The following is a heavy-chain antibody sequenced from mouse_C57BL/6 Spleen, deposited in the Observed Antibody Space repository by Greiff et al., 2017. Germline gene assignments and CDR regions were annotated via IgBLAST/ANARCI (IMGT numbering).Heavy chain of an antibody. V-gene: IGHV1-82*01. Sequence: QVQLQQSGPELVKPGASVKISCKASGYAFSSSWMNWVKQRPGKGLEWIGRIYPGDGDTNYNGKFKGKATLTADKSSSTAYMQLSSLTSEDSAVYFCARSGGSSYVYAMDYWGQGTSVTVSS. CDR3: ARSGGSSYVYAMDY. CDR2: IYPGDGDT. J-gene: IGHJ4*01. D-gene: IGHD1-1*01. CDR1: GYAFSSSW.